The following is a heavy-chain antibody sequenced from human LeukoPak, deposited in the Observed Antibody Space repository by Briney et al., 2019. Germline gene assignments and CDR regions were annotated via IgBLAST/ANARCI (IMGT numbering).Heavy chain of an antibody. Sequence: PGGSLRLSCAASGFTFSSSAMSWVRQVPGKGLEWVSGISASGGSTYYTDSVRGRFTISRDNSKNTLYLQMNSLRAEDTAVYYCAKLYSPEWLPFDYWGQGTLVTVSS. CDR1: GFTFSSSA. CDR3: AKLYSPEWLPFDY. CDR2: ISASGGST. V-gene: IGHV3-23*01. D-gene: IGHD3-3*01. J-gene: IGHJ4*02.